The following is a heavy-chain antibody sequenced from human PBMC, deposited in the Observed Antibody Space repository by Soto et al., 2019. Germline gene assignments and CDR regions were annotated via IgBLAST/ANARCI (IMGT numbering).Heavy chain of an antibody. J-gene: IGHJ4*02. D-gene: IGHD4-17*01. CDR3: ARADYGGNNTPFDY. CDR2: IIPIFGTA. CDR1: GGSLSSYA. Sequence: SVKGSCNASGGSLSSYAIIWVRQAHGQGLEWMGGIIPIFGTANYAQKFQGRVTITADESTSTAYMELSSLRSEDTAVYYCARADYGGNNTPFDYWGQGTLVNLSS. V-gene: IGHV1-69*01.